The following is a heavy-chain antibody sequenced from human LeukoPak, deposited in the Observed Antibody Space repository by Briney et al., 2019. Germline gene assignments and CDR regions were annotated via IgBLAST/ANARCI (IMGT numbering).Heavy chain of an antibody. CDR2: INHSGST. CDR1: GGSFSGYY. V-gene: IGHV4-34*01. CDR3: ARGGVDTAMVRWFDP. D-gene: IGHD5-18*01. Sequence: SETLSLTCAVYGGSFSGYYWSWIRQPPGKGLEWIGEINHSGSTNYNPSLKSRVTISVDTSKNQFSLKPSSVTAADTAVYYCARGGVDTAMVRWFDPWGQGTLVTVSS. J-gene: IGHJ5*02.